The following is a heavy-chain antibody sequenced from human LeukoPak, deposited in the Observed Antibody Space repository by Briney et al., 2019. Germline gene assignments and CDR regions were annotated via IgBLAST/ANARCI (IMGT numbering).Heavy chain of an antibody. D-gene: IGHD6-13*01. CDR3: AREPIAPTGHPFDY. CDR1: GFTFRRYE. CDR2: ISGSGNTI. V-gene: IGHV3-48*03. Sequence: GGSLRLSCAASGFTFRRYEMNWVRQAPGKGLEWVSYISGSGNTIYYADSVKGRFTISRDNAKDSLYLQINSLRAEDTAFYYCAREPIAPTGHPFDYWGQGTLVTVSS. J-gene: IGHJ4*02.